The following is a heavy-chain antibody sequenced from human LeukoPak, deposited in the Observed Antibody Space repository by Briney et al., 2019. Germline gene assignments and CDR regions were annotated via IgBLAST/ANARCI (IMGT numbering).Heavy chain of an antibody. D-gene: IGHD3-3*01. CDR2: ISSSSSYI. Sequence: GGSLRLSCAASGFTFSSYSMNWVRQAPGKGLEWVSSISSSSSYIYYADSVKGRFTISRDNSKNTMYLQMNSLRAEDTAVYYCAKSTIFGEYYFDYWGQGTLVSVSS. V-gene: IGHV3-21*04. CDR1: GFTFSSYS. J-gene: IGHJ4*02. CDR3: AKSTIFGEYYFDY.